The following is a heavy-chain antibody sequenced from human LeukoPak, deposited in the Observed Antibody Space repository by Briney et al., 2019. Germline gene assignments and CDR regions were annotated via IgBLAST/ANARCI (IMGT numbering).Heavy chain of an antibody. CDR2: ISGSGGST. Sequence: PGGSLRLSCAASGFTFSSKWMFWVRQAPGKGLVWVSGISGSGGSTYYADSVKGRFTISRDNSKNTLYLQMNSLRAEDTAVYHCAKGRKSYYYGMDVWGQGTTVTVSS. CDR1: GFTFSSKW. V-gene: IGHV3-23*01. CDR3: AKGRKSYYYGMDV. J-gene: IGHJ6*02.